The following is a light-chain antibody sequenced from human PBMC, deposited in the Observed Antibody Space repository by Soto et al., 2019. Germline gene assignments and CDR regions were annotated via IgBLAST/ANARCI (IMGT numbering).Light chain of an antibody. V-gene: IGKV3-11*01. CDR3: QQCSNWQRT. CDR2: DAS. Sequence: EIVLTQSPATLSLSPGERATLSCRASQSVSSYLAWFQQKPGQAPRLLIYDASNRATGIPARFSGSGSGTDFTLTISSLEPEDFAAYYCQQCSNWQRTFVQGTKVDIK. CDR1: QSVSSY. J-gene: IGKJ1*01.